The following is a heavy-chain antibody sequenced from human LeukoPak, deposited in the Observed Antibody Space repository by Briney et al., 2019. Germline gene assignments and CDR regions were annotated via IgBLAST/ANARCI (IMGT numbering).Heavy chain of an antibody. J-gene: IGHJ4*02. CDR3: ARDDFWSGYPFDY. CDR2: INTNRGGK. V-gene: IGHV1-2*02. D-gene: IGHD3-3*01. CDR1: GYTFTGYY. Sequence: ASVTVSCTASGYTFTGYYMHWVRQAPGQGLEWMGWINTNRGGKNYAQLFQGRVTMIRDTSINTSYMELSRLTADAAAVYYCARDDFWSGYPFDYWGQGTLVTVSS.